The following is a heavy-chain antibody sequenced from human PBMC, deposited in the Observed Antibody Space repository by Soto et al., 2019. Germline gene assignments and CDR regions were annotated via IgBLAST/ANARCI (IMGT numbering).Heavy chain of an antibody. Sequence: QVQLVQSGVEVKRPGASVKVSCKASGYNFGSYGITWVRQAPGQGLEWMGWFSAHSGNIKLSQKFQVRSTMTTDTSTSTAFMELRSLRSDDTAVYFCARDNKDWYEMVVDYWGQGTLITVSS. CDR1: GYNFGSYG. D-gene: IGHD1-1*01. J-gene: IGHJ4*02. V-gene: IGHV1-18*01. CDR2: FSAHSGNI. CDR3: ARDNKDWYEMVVDY.